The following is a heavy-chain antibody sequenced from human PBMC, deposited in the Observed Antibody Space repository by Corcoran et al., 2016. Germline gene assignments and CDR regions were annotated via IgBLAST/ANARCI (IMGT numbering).Heavy chain of an antibody. CDR3: ARGRTKYCSGGSCYSGGMDV. D-gene: IGHD2-15*01. V-gene: IGHV4-39*07. CDR1: GGSISSSSYY. J-gene: IGHJ6*02. CDR2: IYYSGST. Sequence: QLQLQESGPGLVKPSETLSLTCTVSGGSISSSSYYWGWIRQPPGKGLEWIGSIYYSGSTYYNPSLKSRVTISVDTSKNQFSLKLSSVTAADTAVYYCARGRTKYCSGGSCYSGGMDVWGQGTTVTVSS.